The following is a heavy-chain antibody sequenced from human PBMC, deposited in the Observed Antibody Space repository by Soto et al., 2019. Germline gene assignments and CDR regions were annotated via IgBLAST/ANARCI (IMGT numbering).Heavy chain of an antibody. D-gene: IGHD6-25*01. Sequence: QVQLVQSGSEVKKPGASVNVSCKAFGYTFTSYGFSCVRQVPGQGLEWLGWISAFNGDTQYAQTMKARLTVTTDTSTTTVHMQLRSLTPADTPVYYCTREAGWQRMVPYDWGHGTLVSVS. J-gene: IGHJ4*01. CDR3: TREAGWQRMVPYD. CDR2: ISAFNGDT. CDR1: GYTFTSYG. V-gene: IGHV1-18*04.